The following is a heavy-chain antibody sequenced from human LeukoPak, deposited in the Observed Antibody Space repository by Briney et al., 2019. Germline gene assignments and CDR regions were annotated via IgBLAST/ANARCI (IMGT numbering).Heavy chain of an antibody. D-gene: IGHD3-9*01. Sequence: KAGGSLRLSCAASGFTFSSYSMNWVRQAPGTGLEWVSSISSSSSYIYYADSVKGRFTISRDNAKNSLYLQMNSLRAEDTAVYYCAPDRNYDILTGKFGAYGMDVWGQGTTVTVSS. J-gene: IGHJ6*02. V-gene: IGHV3-21*01. CDR3: APDRNYDILTGKFGAYGMDV. CDR1: GFTFSSYS. CDR2: ISSSSSYI.